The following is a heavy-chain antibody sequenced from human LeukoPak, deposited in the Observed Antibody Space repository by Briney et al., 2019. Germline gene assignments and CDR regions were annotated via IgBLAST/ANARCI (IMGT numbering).Heavy chain of an antibody. CDR3: PRDRPAYYYDRSGYP. J-gene: IGHJ5*02. CDR2: IYYSGYT. D-gene: IGHD3-22*01. V-gene: IGHV4-59*12. CDR1: GASISSYY. Sequence: SETVSLTCTVSGASISSYYWSWMRQPPGKRLEWIGCIYYSGYTNYNPSLKSRVTISVDTSKNQFSLKLSSVTAAGAAVYYCPRDRPAYYYDRSGYPWGEATQVTVSS.